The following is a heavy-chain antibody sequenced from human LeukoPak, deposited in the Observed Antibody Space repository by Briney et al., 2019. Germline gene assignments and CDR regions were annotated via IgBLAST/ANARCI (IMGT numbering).Heavy chain of an antibody. V-gene: IGHV3-7*01. J-gene: IGHJ5*02. Sequence: GGSLRLSCAASGFTFSSYWMNWVREAPGKGLEWVANIRQDGSEKKYVDSVKGRFTISRDNAKNSLYLQMNSLRAEDTAMYYCMTASRSSSWPPPTWGQGTLVTVSS. CDR3: MTASRSSSWPPPT. CDR1: GFTFSSYW. CDR2: IRQDGSEK. D-gene: IGHD6-13*01.